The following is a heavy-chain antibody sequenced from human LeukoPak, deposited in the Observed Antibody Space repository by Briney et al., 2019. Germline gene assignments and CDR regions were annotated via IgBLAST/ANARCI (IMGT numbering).Heavy chain of an antibody. Sequence: SVKVSCKASGYTFTSYGISWVRQAPGQGLEWMGRIIPILGIANYAQKFQGRVTITADKSTSTAYMELSSLRSEDTAVYYCARGSFSSPTLNYWGQGTLVTVSS. CDR2: IIPILGIA. CDR3: ARGSFSSPTLNY. J-gene: IGHJ4*02. CDR1: GYTFTSYG. V-gene: IGHV1-69*04. D-gene: IGHD3-10*01.